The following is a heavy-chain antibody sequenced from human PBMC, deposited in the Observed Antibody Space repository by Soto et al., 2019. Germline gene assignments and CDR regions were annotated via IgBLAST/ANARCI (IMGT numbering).Heavy chain of an antibody. V-gene: IGHV1-69*06. CDR3: ARAYGSGSYYRAQSYYYYGMDV. D-gene: IGHD3-10*01. Sequence: ASVKVSCKASGGTFSSYAISWVRQAPGQGLEWMGGIIPIFGTANYAQKFQGRVTITADKSTSTAYMELSSLRSEDTAVYYCARAYGSGSYYRAQSYYYYGMDVWGQGTTVTVSS. CDR2: IIPIFGTA. J-gene: IGHJ6*02. CDR1: GGTFSSYA.